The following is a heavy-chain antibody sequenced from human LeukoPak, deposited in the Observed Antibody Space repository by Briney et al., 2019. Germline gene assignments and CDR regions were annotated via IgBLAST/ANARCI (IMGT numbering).Heavy chain of an antibody. D-gene: IGHD4-23*01. CDR3: AKDPVVTPDYYYYMDV. J-gene: IGHJ6*03. CDR1: GFTFSSYG. Sequence: GRSLRLSCAASGFTFSSYGMHWVRQAPGKGLEWVAVISYDGSNKYYADSVKGRFTISRDNSKNTLYLQMNSLRAEDTAVYYCAKDPVVTPDYYYYMDVWGKGTTVTVSS. V-gene: IGHV3-30*18. CDR2: ISYDGSNK.